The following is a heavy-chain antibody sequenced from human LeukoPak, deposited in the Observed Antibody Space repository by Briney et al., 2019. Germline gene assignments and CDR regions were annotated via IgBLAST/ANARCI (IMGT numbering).Heavy chain of an antibody. CDR3: PRVGYSSSWYIDY. J-gene: IGHJ4*02. D-gene: IGHD6-13*01. Sequence: PSETLSLTCTVSGDSISTSNSYWGWIRQPPGKGLEWIGSIYYSGNTYYNASLKSRVTISVDTSKNQFSLKLSSVTAADTAVYYCPRVGYSSSWYIDYWGQGTLVTVSS. V-gene: IGHV4-39*07. CDR1: GDSISTSNSY. CDR2: IYYSGNT.